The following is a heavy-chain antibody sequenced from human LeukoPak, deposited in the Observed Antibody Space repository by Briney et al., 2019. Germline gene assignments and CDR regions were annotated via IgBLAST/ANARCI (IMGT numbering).Heavy chain of an antibody. J-gene: IGHJ4*02. CDR2: ISGSGGST. CDR1: GFTFSSYA. CDR3: AKVGYGGTRGNDY. D-gene: IGHD4-17*01. V-gene: IGHV3-23*01. Sequence: GGSLRLSCAASGFTFSSYAMSWVRQAPGKGLGWVSAISGSGGSTYYADSVKGRFTISRDNSKNTLYLQMNSLRAEDTAVYYCAKVGYGGTRGNDYWGQGTLVTVSS.